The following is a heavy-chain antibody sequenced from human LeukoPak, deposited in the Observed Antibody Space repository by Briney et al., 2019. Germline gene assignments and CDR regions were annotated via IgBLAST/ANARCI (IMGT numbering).Heavy chain of an antibody. J-gene: IGHJ4*02. D-gene: IGHD3-16*01. V-gene: IGHV4-4*07. CDR2: ISPSGTT. CDR3: ARDAAGGVDGGYYFDY. CDR1: GGYTGSNY. Sequence: SETLSLTCTVSGGYTGSNYWSWIWQPARKGLEWIGRISPSGTTHCNPSLGSRVTMSVATSKNYFSLRLSSVTAADTAVYFCARDAAGGVDGGYYFDYWGQGTLVTVSS.